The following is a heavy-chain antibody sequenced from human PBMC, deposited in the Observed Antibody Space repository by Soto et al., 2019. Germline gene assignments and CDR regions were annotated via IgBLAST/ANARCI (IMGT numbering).Heavy chain of an antibody. D-gene: IGHD2-2*02. CDR2: ISSRSDI. J-gene: IGHJ6*02. CDR3: AREYTAWPLAYGLDV. Sequence: GGSLRLSCAASGFTFNSYSIHWVRQAPGKGLEWVSSISSRSDIYYADSVKGRFTISRDNAKNSVSLQMNSLRAEDTAVYYCAREYTAWPLAYGLDVWGQGTTVTVSS. CDR1: GFTFNSYS. V-gene: IGHV3-21*01.